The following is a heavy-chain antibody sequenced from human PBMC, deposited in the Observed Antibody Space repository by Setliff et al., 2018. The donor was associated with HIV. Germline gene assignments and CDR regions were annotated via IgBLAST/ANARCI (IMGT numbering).Heavy chain of an antibody. CDR2: MIAIVDVA. D-gene: IGHD6-19*01. Sequence: GASVKVSCKASGGTLSKYGISWVRQAPGQGLEWMGKMIAIVDVAGYSQKFQGRVTITADESTSTVYMDLSSLRADDTAVYYCVRGYRSAWNSWFDAWGQGTRVTVSS. CDR1: GGTLSKYG. V-gene: IGHV1-69*04. CDR3: VRGYRSAWNSWFDA. J-gene: IGHJ5*02.